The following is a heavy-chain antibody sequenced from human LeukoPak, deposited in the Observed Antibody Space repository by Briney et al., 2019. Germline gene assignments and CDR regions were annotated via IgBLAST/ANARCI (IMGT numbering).Heavy chain of an antibody. Sequence: GGSLRLPCAASGFTFSSYGMHWVRQAPGKGLEWVAVISYDGSNKYYADSVKGRFTISRDNSKNTLYLQMNSLRAEDTAVYYCARDRRDYYGSGSYYNNWGQGTLVTVSS. CDR3: ARDRRDYYGSGSYYNN. D-gene: IGHD3-10*01. CDR2: ISYDGSNK. J-gene: IGHJ4*02. V-gene: IGHV3-30*03. CDR1: GFTFSSYG.